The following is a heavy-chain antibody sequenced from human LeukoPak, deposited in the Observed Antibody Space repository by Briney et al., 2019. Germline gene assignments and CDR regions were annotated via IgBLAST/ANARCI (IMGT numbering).Heavy chain of an antibody. CDR2: IYHSGST. J-gene: IGHJ3*02. CDR3: ASYIAAAGSDAFDI. CDR1: GYSISSGYY. V-gene: IGHV4-38-2*02. Sequence: SETLSLTCTVSGYSISSGYYWGWIRQPPGKGLEWIGSIYHSGSTYYNPSLKSRVTISVDTSKNQFSLKLSSVTAADTAVYYCASYIAAAGSDAFDIWGQGTMVTVSS. D-gene: IGHD6-13*01.